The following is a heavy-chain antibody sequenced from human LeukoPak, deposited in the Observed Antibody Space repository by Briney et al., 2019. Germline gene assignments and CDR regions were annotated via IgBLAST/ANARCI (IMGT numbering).Heavy chain of an antibody. Sequence: PSETLSLTCTVSGGSISSYYWSWIRQPPGKGLEWIGYIYYSGSTNYNPSLKSRVTISVDTSKNQFSLKLSSVTAADTAVYYCARGFPYVDTGSYYFDYWGQGTLVTVSS. CDR1: GGSISSYY. V-gene: IGHV4-59*01. CDR2: IYYSGST. D-gene: IGHD5-18*01. CDR3: ARGFPYVDTGSYYFDY. J-gene: IGHJ4*02.